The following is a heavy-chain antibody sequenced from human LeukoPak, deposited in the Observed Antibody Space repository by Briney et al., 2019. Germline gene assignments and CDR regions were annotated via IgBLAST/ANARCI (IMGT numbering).Heavy chain of an antibody. V-gene: IGHV3-30*18. J-gene: IGHJ4*02. CDR3: AKVPQ. Sequence: GGSPRLSCAASGFTFSSYGMHWVRQAPGKGLEWVAVISYDGSNKYYADSVKGRFTISRDNSKNTLYLQMNSLRAEDTAMYYCAKVPQWGQGTLVTVSS. CDR2: ISYDGSNK. CDR1: GFTFSSYG.